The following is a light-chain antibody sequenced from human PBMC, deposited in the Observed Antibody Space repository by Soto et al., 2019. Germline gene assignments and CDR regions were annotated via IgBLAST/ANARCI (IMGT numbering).Light chain of an antibody. CDR3: ATCDSRLRALL. J-gene: IGLJ2*01. CDR2: DNH. V-gene: IGLV1-51*01. Sequence: QSVLTQPPAVFAAPGQKVTISCSGSSSNIGDNYVPWYQQLPGTAPKLIIFDNHKRPSGFPDRFSGSKSGTSATLGITGLQAGDEGDYYCATCDSRLRALLFGGGTKLTVL. CDR1: SSNIGDNY.